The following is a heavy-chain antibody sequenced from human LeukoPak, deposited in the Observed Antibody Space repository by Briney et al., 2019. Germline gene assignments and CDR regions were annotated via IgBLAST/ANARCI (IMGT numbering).Heavy chain of an antibody. Sequence: GGSLRLSCAASGFTFSSYAMSWVRQVPGKGLEWVSVISGSGGSTYYADCVKGRFTISRDNSKNTLYLQMNSLRAEDTAVYYCAKGRPGIVGATSFDYWGQGTLVTVSS. J-gene: IGHJ4*02. V-gene: IGHV3-23*01. CDR1: GFTFSSYA. CDR3: AKGRPGIVGATSFDY. CDR2: ISGSGGST. D-gene: IGHD1-26*01.